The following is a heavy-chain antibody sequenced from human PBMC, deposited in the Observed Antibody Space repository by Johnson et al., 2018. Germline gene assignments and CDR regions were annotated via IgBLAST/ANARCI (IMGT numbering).Heavy chain of an antibody. Sequence: VQLVQSGGGLVQPGGSLRLSCAASGFTVSDHYMDWVRQAPGKGLEWVGRTPKKADGDTTEHAASVKGRFTISRDESQNSLYLQMNSLKTEETAVYYCARRGLLSNAMDVWGQGTTVTVSS. J-gene: IGHJ6*02. V-gene: IGHV3-72*01. CDR1: GFTVSDHY. D-gene: IGHD3-10*01. CDR2: TPKKADGDTT. CDR3: ARRGLLSNAMDV.